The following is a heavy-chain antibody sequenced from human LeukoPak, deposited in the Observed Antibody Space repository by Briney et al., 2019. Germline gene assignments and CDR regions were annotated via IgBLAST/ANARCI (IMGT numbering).Heavy chain of an antibody. D-gene: IGHD4-23*01. CDR2: ISGSGGST. V-gene: IGHV3-23*01. CDR1: GFTFSSYS. J-gene: IGHJ1*01. Sequence: PGGSLRLSCAASGFTFSSYSMNWVRQTPGKGLEWVSAISGSGGSTYYADSVKGRFTISRDNSKNTLYLQMNSLRAEDTAVYYCAKTHALLRWPAEYFQHWGQGTLVTVSS. CDR3: AKTHALLRWPAEYFQH.